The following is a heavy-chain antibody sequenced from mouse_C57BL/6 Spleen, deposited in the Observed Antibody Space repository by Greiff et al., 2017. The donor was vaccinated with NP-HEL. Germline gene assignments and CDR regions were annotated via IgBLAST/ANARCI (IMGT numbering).Heavy chain of an antibody. J-gene: IGHJ3*01. CDR2: IYPGDGDT. CDR1: GYAFSSYW. D-gene: IGHD3-2*02. Sequence: SGAELVKPGASVKISCKASGYAFSSYWMNWVKQRPGKGLEWIGQIYPGDGDTNYNGKFKGKATLTADKSSSTAYMQLSSLTSEDSAVYFCAREGQLRPAWFAYWGQGTLVTVSA. CDR3: AREGQLRPAWFAY. V-gene: IGHV1-80*01.